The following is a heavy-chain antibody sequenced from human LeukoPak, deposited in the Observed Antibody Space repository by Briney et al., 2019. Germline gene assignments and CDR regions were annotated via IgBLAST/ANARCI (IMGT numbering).Heavy chain of an antibody. CDR1: GFTFSSYA. Sequence: PGGSLRLSCAASGFTFSSYAMSWVRQAPGKGLEWVSAISGSGGSTYYADSVKGRFTISRDNSKNTLYLQMNSLRAEDTAVYYCAKQVKSGSSPEGLYYYMDVWGKGTTVTVSS. CDR3: AKQVKSGSSPEGLYYYMDV. V-gene: IGHV3-23*01. D-gene: IGHD1-26*01. CDR2: ISGSGGST. J-gene: IGHJ6*03.